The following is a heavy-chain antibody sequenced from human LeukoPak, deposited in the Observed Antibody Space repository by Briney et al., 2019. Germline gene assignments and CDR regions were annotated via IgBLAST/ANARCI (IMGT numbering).Heavy chain of an antibody. V-gene: IGHV3-7*01. CDR2: IKQDGSEK. J-gene: IGHJ3*02. Sequence: GGSLRLSCAASGFTLSSYWMSWVRQAPGKGLEWVANIKQDGSEKYYVDSVKGRFTISRDNAKNSLYLQMNSLRAEDTAVYYCARDLGYSSSWTDAFDIWGQGTMVTVSS. CDR1: GFTLSSYW. D-gene: IGHD6-13*01. CDR3: ARDLGYSSSWTDAFDI.